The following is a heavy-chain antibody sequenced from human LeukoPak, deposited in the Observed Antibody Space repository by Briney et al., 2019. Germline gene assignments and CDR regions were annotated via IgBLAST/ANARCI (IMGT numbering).Heavy chain of an antibody. D-gene: IGHD2-21*01. CDR3: ARAPVTSCRGAYCYPFDY. CDR2: TSSSDAGT. J-gene: IGHJ4*02. Sequence: GGSLRLSCAASGFTFSNYEMNWVRQAPGKGLEWVSATSSSDAGTYYADSVRGRFTISRDNSKNTLYLQMNSLGLEDAAVYFCARAPVTSCRGAYCYPFDYWGQGTLVTVSS. V-gene: IGHV3-23*01. CDR1: GFTFSNYE.